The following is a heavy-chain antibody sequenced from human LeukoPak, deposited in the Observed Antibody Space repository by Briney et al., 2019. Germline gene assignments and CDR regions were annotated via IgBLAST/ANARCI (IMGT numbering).Heavy chain of an antibody. CDR1: GGSIGSYS. Sequence: PSETLSLTCTVSGGSIGSYSWSWIRQPPGKGLEWIGYIFYSGSTNYNPSLKSRVTISVDTSKNQYSLKLSSVTAADTAVYYCARDGVAGGFDYWGQGTLVTVSS. CDR3: ARDGVAGGFDY. V-gene: IGHV4-59*01. D-gene: IGHD6-19*01. J-gene: IGHJ4*02. CDR2: IFYSGST.